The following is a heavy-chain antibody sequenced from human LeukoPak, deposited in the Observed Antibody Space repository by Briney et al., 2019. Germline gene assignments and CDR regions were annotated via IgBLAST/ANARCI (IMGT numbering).Heavy chain of an antibody. CDR3: ARTSHESVLYWSDP. Sequence: ASVKASCEASGYTXTTYGIGWVRQAPGQGLEWMGWISGYNGNTNYAQKFQGRVTMTTDTSTSTAYMELRSLRSDDTAVYYCARTSHESVLYWSDPWGQGTLVNVSS. V-gene: IGHV1-18*01. J-gene: IGHJ5*02. D-gene: IGHD3-16*01. CDR2: ISGYNGNT. CDR1: GYTXTTYG.